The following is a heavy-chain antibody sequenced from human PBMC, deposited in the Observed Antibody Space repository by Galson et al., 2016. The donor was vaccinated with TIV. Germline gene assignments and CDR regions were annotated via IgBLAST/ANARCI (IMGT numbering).Heavy chain of an antibody. CDR2: IDPNSGGT. V-gene: IGHV1-2*02. J-gene: IGHJ4*02. Sequence: SVKVSCKASGYPLIGYFMHWVRQAPGQGLEWMGWIDPNSGGTDYAQKFQGRVTMTRDKSIGTAYMELSRLRSDDPALYFCARSERGSYTGFDYWGRGTLVSVSS. CDR3: ARSERGSYTGFDY. CDR1: GYPLIGYF. D-gene: IGHD1-26*01.